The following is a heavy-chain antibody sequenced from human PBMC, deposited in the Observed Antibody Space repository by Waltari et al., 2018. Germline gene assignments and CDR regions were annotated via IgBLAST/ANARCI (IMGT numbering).Heavy chain of an antibody. Sequence: EVQLVESGGGLVEPGGSLRLSCSASGFAFSIYTMTWVRQAPGKGLEWVSSITSKRTYIHYADSVKGRFTISRDNAKHSLYLQMNSLKAEDTAFYYCARDPGNPIDWYFDLWGRGTLVTVSS. CDR1: GFAFSIYT. J-gene: IGHJ2*01. CDR2: ITSKRTYI. V-gene: IGHV3-21*06. CDR3: ARDPGNPIDWYFDL.